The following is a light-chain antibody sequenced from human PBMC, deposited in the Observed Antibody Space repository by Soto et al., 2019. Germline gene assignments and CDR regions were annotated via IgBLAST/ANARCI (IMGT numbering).Light chain of an antibody. J-gene: IGLJ2*01. V-gene: IGLV2-14*01. CDR1: SSDIGGYDY. CDR2: DVN. CDR3: TSYASGSYHVV. Sequence: QSALTQPASVSGSPGQSITLSCTGTSSDIGGYDYVSWYQRHPGKAPKLIIYDVNNRPSGVSNRFSGSKSGNTASLTISGLQAEDEADYYCTSYASGSYHVVFGGGTKQTVL.